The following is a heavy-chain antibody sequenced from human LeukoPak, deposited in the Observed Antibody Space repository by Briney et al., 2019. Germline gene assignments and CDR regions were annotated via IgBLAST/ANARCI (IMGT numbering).Heavy chain of an antibody. V-gene: IGHV3-48*02. CDR3: ARDSIVGASTDFDY. CDR2: ISSSSSTI. J-gene: IGHJ4*02. D-gene: IGHD1-26*01. Sequence: GGSLRLSCAASGFTFSNAWMNWVRQAPGKGLEWVSYISSSSSTIYYADSLKGRFTISRDNAKNSLYLQMNSLRDEDTAVYYCARDSIVGASTDFDYWGQGTLVTVSS. CDR1: GFTFSNAW.